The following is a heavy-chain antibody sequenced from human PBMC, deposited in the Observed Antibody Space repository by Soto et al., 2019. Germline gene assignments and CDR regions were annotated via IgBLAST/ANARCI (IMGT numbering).Heavy chain of an antibody. CDR3: ATIGDVTFHY. J-gene: IGHJ4*02. CDR2: TKPDETET. Sequence: EVQLVESGGGLVQPGGSLRLSCTTSGLAFSTYWMAWVRQAPGKGLEWVGNTKPDETETYYADSVEGRFTISRDNAKSSLYLQMNSLSVEATAVYYCATIGDVTFHYWGQGTPVTVSS. D-gene: IGHD4-4*01. V-gene: IGHV3-7*02. CDR1: GLAFSTYW.